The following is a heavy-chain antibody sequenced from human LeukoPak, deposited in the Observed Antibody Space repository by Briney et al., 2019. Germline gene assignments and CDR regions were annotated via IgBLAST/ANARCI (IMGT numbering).Heavy chain of an antibody. V-gene: IGHV4-59*08. Sequence: RPSETLSLTCTVSGGSISSYYWSWIRQPPGKGLEWIGYIYYSGSTNYNPSLKSRVTISVDTSKNRFSLKLSSVTAADTAVYYCARTYYDFWSGYYFDYWGQGTLVTVSS. CDR1: GGSISSYY. D-gene: IGHD3-3*01. CDR3: ARTYYDFWSGYYFDY. J-gene: IGHJ4*02. CDR2: IYYSGST.